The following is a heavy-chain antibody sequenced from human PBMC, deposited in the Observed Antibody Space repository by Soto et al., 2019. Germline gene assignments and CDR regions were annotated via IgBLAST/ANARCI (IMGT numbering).Heavy chain of an antibody. CDR3: AREYCSGGSCYGGDY. Sequence: QVQLVQSGVEVKKPGASVKVSCKASGYTLTTYGISWVRQAPGQGLEWMGWISTYNGNTNYAQKLQGRVTMTTDTSASTAYMELRSLRSDDTAIYYCAREYCSGGSCYGGDYWGQGTLVTVSS. V-gene: IGHV1-18*01. CDR1: GYTLTTYG. J-gene: IGHJ4*02. D-gene: IGHD2-15*01. CDR2: ISTYNGNT.